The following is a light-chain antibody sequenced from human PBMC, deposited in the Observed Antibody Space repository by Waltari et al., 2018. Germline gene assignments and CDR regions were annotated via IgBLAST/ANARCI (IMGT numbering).Light chain of an antibody. Sequence: EIVMTQPPATLSVSQGARATLSCRASQSVSSNLAWYQQKPGQSPRRLIYGASTRATGVAARFSGSGSGTEFTLTISSLQSEDFALYYCQQYNDWPRTFGQGTKLEI. V-gene: IGKV3-15*01. CDR2: GAS. CDR1: QSVSSN. CDR3: QQYNDWPRT. J-gene: IGKJ1*01.